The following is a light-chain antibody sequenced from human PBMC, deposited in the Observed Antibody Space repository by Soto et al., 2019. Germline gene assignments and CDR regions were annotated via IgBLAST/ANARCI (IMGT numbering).Light chain of an antibody. V-gene: IGKV1-17*03. Sequence: DIQMTQSPSAMSASVGDRVTITCRASQDISNHLAWFQQKPGKVPKRLIYVASSLQSGVPSRFSGSGSGTEFTLTISSLQPEDFATYYCLQHNSYPRTFGQGPKVEIK. CDR3: LQHNSYPRT. J-gene: IGKJ1*01. CDR1: QDISNH. CDR2: VAS.